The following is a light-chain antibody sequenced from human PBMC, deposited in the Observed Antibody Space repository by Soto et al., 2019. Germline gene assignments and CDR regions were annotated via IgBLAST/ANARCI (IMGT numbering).Light chain of an antibody. Sequence: QSVLTQPPSVSAAPGQRVSISCSGGSSNIGKKSVSWYQQLPATAPKLLIYDDHQRPSGIPDRFSASKSGTSATLDITGLQPADEADYYCATWDLTLSAGVLFGGGTKLTVL. V-gene: IGLV1-51*01. CDR3: ATWDLTLSAGVL. J-gene: IGLJ2*01. CDR2: DDH. CDR1: SSNIGKKS.